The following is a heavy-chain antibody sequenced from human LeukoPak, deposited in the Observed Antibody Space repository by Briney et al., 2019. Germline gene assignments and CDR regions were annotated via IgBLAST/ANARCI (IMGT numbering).Heavy chain of an antibody. D-gene: IGHD2-15*01. CDR1: GFTFSSYA. CDR3: ATVVVVAGHY. V-gene: IGHV3-23*01. Sequence: GGSLRLSCAASGFTFSSYAMSWVRQAPGKGLEWVSAISGSGGSTYYADSVKGRFTISRDNSKNTLHLQMNSLRAEDTAVYYCATVVVVAGHYWGQGTLVTVSS. CDR2: ISGSGGST. J-gene: IGHJ4*02.